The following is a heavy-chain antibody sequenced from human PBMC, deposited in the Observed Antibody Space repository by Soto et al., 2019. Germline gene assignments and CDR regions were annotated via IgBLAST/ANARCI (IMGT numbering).Heavy chain of an antibody. J-gene: IGHJ3*02. CDR2: VYYSGSS. Sequence: SETLSLTCTVSGGSISSGDYYWSWIRQPPGKGLEWIGYVYYSGSSYYNPSLKSRVTISVDTSKNQFSLKLSSVTAADTAVYYCARAAGVLRYFDWFTSHDAFDIWGQGTMVTVSS. D-gene: IGHD3-9*01. CDR3: ARAAGVLRYFDWFTSHDAFDI. V-gene: IGHV4-30-4*01. CDR1: GGSISSGDYY.